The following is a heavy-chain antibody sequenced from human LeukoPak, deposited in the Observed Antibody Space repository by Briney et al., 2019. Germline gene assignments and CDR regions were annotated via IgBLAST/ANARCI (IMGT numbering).Heavy chain of an antibody. CDR3: ARDTYYYDSSGYFSFDI. V-gene: IGHV3-74*01. CDR2: VTSDGSSA. J-gene: IGHJ3*02. Sequence: GGSLRLSCAASGFTFSSHWMHWVRQAPGKGLVWVSRVTSDGSSASYADSVKGRFTISRDNAKNSLYLQMNSLRAEDTAVYYCARDTYYYDSSGYFSFDIWGQGTMVTVSS. CDR1: GFTFSSHW. D-gene: IGHD3-22*01.